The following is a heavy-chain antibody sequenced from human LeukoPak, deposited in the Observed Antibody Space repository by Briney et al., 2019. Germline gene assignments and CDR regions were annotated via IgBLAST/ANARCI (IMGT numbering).Heavy chain of an antibody. V-gene: IGHV4-59*01. CDR1: GGSISSYY. CDR2: MYYSGST. CDR3: ARAHSSSWYMDY. Sequence: PSETLSLTCTVSGGSISSYYWSWIRQPPGKGLEWIGYMYYSGSTNYNPPLKSRVTISLDTSNNQFSLKLTSVTAADTAVYYCARAHSSSWYMDYWGQGTLVTVSS. D-gene: IGHD6-13*01. J-gene: IGHJ4*02.